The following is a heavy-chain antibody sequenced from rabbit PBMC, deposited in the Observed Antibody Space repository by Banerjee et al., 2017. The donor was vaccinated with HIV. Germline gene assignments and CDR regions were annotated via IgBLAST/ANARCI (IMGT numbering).Heavy chain of an antibody. Sequence: QEQLEESGGDLVKPEGSLTLTCTASGFTISSSYYMCWVRQAPGKGLEWIACIYTGSSGRTDYASWAKGRFTISKTSSTTVTLQMTSLTAADTATYLCARDLAGVIGWNFGLWGQGTLVTVS. J-gene: IGHJ3*01. V-gene: IGHV1S45*01. CDR1: GFTISSSYY. CDR3: ARDLAGVIGWNFGL. D-gene: IGHD4-1*01. CDR2: IYTGSSGRT.